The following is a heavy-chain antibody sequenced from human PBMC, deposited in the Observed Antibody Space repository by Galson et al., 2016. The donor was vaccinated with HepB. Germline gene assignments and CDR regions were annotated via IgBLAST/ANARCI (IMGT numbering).Heavy chain of an antibody. V-gene: IGHV4-39*01. CDR1: GGSISNRSYF. Sequence: ETLSLTCNVSGGSISNRSYFWAWIRQPPGKGLEWIATIYYSGKTYYSPSLQSRVTISVDTSKNQFSLTLASVSAADTSVYYCARLQVGSITKGFETWVQGKMVTVSS. CDR2: IYYSGKT. D-gene: IGHD3-3*01. CDR3: ARLQVGSITKGFET. J-gene: IGHJ3*02.